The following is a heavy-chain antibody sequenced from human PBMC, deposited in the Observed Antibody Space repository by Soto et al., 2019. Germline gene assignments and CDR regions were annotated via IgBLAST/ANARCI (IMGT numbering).Heavy chain of an antibody. D-gene: IGHD6-6*01. CDR3: ARRARPDFYYMDV. V-gene: IGHV3-64*01. CDR1: GFTLSGYA. CDR2: ISSNGGGT. J-gene: IGHJ6*03. Sequence: GGSLRLSCAASGFTLSGYAMDWVRQAPGKGLEYVSGISSNGGGTYYANSVQGRFTISRGNSKNTVYLQMGSLRPEDKAVYYCARRARPDFYYMDVWGKGTTVTVSS.